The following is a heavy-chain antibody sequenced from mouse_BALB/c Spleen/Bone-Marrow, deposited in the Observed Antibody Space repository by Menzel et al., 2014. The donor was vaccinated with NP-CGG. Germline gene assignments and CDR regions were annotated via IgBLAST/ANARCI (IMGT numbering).Heavy chain of an antibody. V-gene: IGHV1S81*02. CDR3: TRSDGYYVPHWYFDV. CDR2: INPSNGGI. CDR1: GYTFTSYY. J-gene: IGHJ1*01. Sequence: QVQLQQSGAELVKPGASVKLSCKASGYTFTSYYMYWVKQRPGQGLEWIGEINPSNGGINFNEKFKSKATLTVDKSSSTAYMQLSSLTSEDSAVHYCTRSDGYYVPHWYFDVWGAGTTVTVSS. D-gene: IGHD2-3*01.